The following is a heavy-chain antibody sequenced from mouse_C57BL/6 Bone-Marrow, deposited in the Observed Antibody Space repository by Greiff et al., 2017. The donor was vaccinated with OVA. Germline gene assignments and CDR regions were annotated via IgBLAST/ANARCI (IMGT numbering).Heavy chain of an antibody. D-gene: IGHD1-1*01. CDR2: IYPRSGNT. CDR3: ARSRITTVVALAPVY. Sequence: QVQLQQSGAELARPGASVKLSCKASGYTFTSYGMNWVKQRPGQGLEWIGEIYPRSGNTNYNEKFKGKATLTADKSSSTAYMELRSLTSEDSAVYFCARSRITTVVALAPVYWGQGTTLTGPS. V-gene: IGHV1-81*01. J-gene: IGHJ2*01. CDR1: GYTFTSYG.